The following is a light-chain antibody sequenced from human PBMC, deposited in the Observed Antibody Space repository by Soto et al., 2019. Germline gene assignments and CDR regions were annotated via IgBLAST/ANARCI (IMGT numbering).Light chain of an antibody. V-gene: IGKV3-11*01. J-gene: IGKJ2*01. CDR1: QSVGSY. CDR2: DAS. CDR3: QQRSIWPRNT. Sequence: EIVLTQSPATLCLSSGERATFSCRASQSVGSYLAWYQQKPGQPPRLLIYDASNRATGIPARFSGSGSGTDFTLTISSLEPEDVAVYYCQQRSIWPRNTFGLGTKVDIK.